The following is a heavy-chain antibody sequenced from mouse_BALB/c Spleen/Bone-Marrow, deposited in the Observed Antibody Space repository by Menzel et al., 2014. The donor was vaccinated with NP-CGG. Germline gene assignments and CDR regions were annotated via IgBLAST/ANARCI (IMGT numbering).Heavy chain of an antibody. CDR1: GFNIKDTY. V-gene: IGHV14-3*02. J-gene: IGHJ3*01. Sequence: EVQVVESGAELVKPGASVKLSCTASGFNIKDTYMHWVKQRPEQGLEWIGRIDPANGNTKYDPKFQGKATITAGTSSNTAYLQLSSLTSEDTAVYYCASYYYGSSLFAYWGQGTLVTVSA. CDR2: IDPANGNT. D-gene: IGHD1-1*01. CDR3: ASYYYGSSLFAY.